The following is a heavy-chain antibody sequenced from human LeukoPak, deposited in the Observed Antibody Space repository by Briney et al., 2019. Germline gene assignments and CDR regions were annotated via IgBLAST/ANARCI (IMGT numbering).Heavy chain of an antibody. D-gene: IGHD3-22*01. CDR2: IFSTGST. CDR3: ARINSGHYSLDS. CDR1: GGSFSSGSYH. J-gene: IGHJ4*02. V-gene: IGHV4-61*01. Sequence: SETLSLTCIVSGGSFSSGSYHWSWLRQPPGKGLEWIGYIFSTGSTNYNPSLKSRVTISVDTSKNQFSLKVTSVTAADTAVYYCARINSGHYSLDSWGQGTLVTVSS.